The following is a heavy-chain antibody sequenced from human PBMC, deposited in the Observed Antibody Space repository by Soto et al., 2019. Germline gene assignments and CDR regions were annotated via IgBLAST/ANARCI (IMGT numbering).Heavy chain of an antibody. CDR1: GFTFSNAW. D-gene: IGHD2-15*01. CDR2: IKSKTDGGTT. Sequence: PGGSLRLSCAASGFTFSNAWMNWVRQAPGKGLEWVGRIKSKTDGGTTDYAAPVKGRFTISRDDSKNTLYLQMNSLKTEDTAVYYCTTRLRQLARYCSGGSCSAPFDYWGQGTLVTVSS. V-gene: IGHV3-15*07. J-gene: IGHJ4*02. CDR3: TTRLRQLARYCSGGSCSAPFDY.